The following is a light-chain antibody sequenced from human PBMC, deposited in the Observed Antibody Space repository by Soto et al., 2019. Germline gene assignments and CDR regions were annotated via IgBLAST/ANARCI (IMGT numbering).Light chain of an antibody. V-gene: IGKV3-15*01. Sequence: EVVMTQSPATLSASPGERVTLSCRASQNLGSSLAWYQQRSGQAPRLLLYGGSTRATGIPARFSGSGSGTEFTVTISSLQSEDFAVYYCQQYNYWPPYTFGQGTNLEFK. CDR1: QNLGSS. J-gene: IGKJ2*01. CDR2: GGS. CDR3: QQYNYWPPYT.